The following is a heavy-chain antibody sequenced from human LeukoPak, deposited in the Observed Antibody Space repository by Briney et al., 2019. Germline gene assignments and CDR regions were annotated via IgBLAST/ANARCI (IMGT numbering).Heavy chain of an antibody. J-gene: IGHJ1*01. D-gene: IGHD6-13*01. CDR2: ISGSGVTT. CDR3: AKDRSLVRPQYFQH. Sequence: GGSLRLSCEASGFTFSSYAMSWVRQAPGKGLEWVSAISGSGVTTHYAGSVKGRFSISRDNSKNTLYLQMNSLRAEDTAVYYCAKDRSLVRPQYFQHWGQGTLVTVSS. V-gene: IGHV3-23*01. CDR1: GFTFSSYA.